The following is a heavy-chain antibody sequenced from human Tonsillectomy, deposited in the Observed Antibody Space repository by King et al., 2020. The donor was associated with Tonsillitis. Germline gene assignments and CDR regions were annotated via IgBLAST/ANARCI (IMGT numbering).Heavy chain of an antibody. CDR3: AKGSLLWFGELYTYFDY. D-gene: IGHD3-10*01. V-gene: IGHV3-30*18. CDR2: ISYDGSNK. J-gene: IGHJ4*02. CDR1: GFTFSSYG. Sequence: QLVQSGGGVVQPGRSLRLSCAASGFTFSSYGMHWVRQAPGKGLEWVAVISYDGSNKYYADSVKGRFTISRDNSKNTLYLQMNSLRAEDTAMYYCAKGSLLWFGELYTYFDYWGQGTLVTVSS.